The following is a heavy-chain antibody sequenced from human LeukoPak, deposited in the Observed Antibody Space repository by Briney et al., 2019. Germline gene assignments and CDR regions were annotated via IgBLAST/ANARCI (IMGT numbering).Heavy chain of an antibody. CDR1: GGSISSYY. CDR2: IYYSGST. V-gene: IGHV4-59*01. CDR3: ARDIGYSYGLFDY. Sequence: SETLSLTCTASGGSISSYYWSWIRQPPGKGLEWIGYIYYSGSTNYNPSLKSRVTISVDTSKNQFSLKLSSVTAADTAVYYCARDIGYSYGLFDYWGQGTLVTVSS. D-gene: IGHD5-18*01. J-gene: IGHJ4*02.